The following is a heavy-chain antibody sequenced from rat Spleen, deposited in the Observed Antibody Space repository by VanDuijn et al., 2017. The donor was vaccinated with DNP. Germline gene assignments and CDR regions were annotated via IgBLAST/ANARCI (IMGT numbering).Heavy chain of an antibody. CDR3: TTRGNYGGYDY. V-gene: IGHV5S10*01. CDR1: GFIFSDYA. Sequence: EVQLVESGGGLVRPGNSLRLSCAASGFIFSDYAMAWVRQSPKMGLEWVATIIYDGSSTFYRDSVTGRFPISRDFAKSTLYLQMDSLRSEDSATYYCTTRGNYGGYDYWSQGVMVTVSS. D-gene: IGHD1-11*01. J-gene: IGHJ2*01. CDR2: IIYDGSST.